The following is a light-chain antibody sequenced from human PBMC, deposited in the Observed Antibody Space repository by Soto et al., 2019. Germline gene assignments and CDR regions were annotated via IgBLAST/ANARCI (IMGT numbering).Light chain of an antibody. CDR2: AAS. V-gene: IGKV1-39*01. CDR3: QQSYSTPRT. J-gene: IGKJ1*01. Sequence: DIQMTQSPSSLSASVGDRVTITCRAGQRISTYLNWYQQKPGKAPKLLIYAASSLQSGVPSRFSGSGSGTEFTLAISSLQPEDFATYYCQQSYSTPRTFGQGNKV. CDR1: QRISTY.